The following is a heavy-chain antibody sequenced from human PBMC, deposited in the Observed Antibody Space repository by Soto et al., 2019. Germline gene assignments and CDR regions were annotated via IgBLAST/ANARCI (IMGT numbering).Heavy chain of an antibody. J-gene: IGHJ4*02. Sequence: PGGSVRLSCAASGFTFSSYAMSWVRQAPGKGLEWVSAISGSGGSTYYADSVKGRFTISRDNSKNTLYLQMNSLRAEDTAVYYCAKDSVRWDTAMAFDYWGQGTLVTISS. CDR1: GFTFSSYA. V-gene: IGHV3-23*01. D-gene: IGHD5-18*01. CDR2: ISGSGGST. CDR3: AKDSVRWDTAMAFDY.